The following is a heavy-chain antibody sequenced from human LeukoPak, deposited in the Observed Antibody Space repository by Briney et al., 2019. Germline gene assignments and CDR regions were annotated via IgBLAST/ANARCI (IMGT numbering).Heavy chain of an antibody. J-gene: IGHJ4*02. D-gene: IGHD3-3*01. Sequence: GGSLRLSCAPSGYTFSSYWMHWVRQAPGKGLVWVSRINSDGSSTSYADSVKGRFTISRDNAKNTLYLQMNSLRAEDTAVYYCARESRGGDFWSGEPVDYWGQGTLVTVPS. CDR1: GYTFSSYW. CDR2: INSDGSST. V-gene: IGHV3-74*01. CDR3: ARESRGGDFWSGEPVDY.